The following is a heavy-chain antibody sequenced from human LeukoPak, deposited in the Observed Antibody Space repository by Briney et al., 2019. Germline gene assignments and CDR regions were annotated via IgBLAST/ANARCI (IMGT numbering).Heavy chain of an antibody. Sequence: GGFLRLSCAASGFTVGSNHMSWVRQAPGKGLEWVSVIYSGGSTYYADSVKGRFTISRDNSKNTLYLQMNSLRAEDTAVYYCARDQGNLFFDYWGQGTLVTVSS. CDR2: IYSGGST. CDR3: ARDQGNLFFDY. V-gene: IGHV3-53*01. J-gene: IGHJ4*02. D-gene: IGHD4-23*01. CDR1: GFTVGSNH.